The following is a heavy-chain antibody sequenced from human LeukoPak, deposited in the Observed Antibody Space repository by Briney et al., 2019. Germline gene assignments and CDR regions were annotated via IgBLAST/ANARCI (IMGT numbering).Heavy chain of an antibody. J-gene: IGHJ4*02. Sequence: GGSLRLSCVASGFTFSSYAMSWVRQAPGKGLEWVSAISSSSDYTYYADSVKGRFTISRDNSKNTLYLQMNSLRAEDTAVYHCAKDSRSTVAGTSTYWGQGSLVTVSS. CDR3: AKDSRSTVAGTSTY. D-gene: IGHD6-19*01. CDR1: GFTFSSYA. V-gene: IGHV3-23*01. CDR2: ISSSSDYT.